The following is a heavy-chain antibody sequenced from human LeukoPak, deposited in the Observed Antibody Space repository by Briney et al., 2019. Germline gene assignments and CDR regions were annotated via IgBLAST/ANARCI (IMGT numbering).Heavy chain of an antibody. J-gene: IGHJ4*02. D-gene: IGHD3-16*02. CDR1: GGSFSGYY. V-gene: IGHV4-34*01. Sequence: SSETLSLTCAVYGGSFSGYYWSWIRQPPGKGLEWIGEINHSGSTNYNPSLKSRVTISVDTSKNQFSLKLSSVTAADTAVYYCARDRLYAYVWGSYRHPPDYWGQGTRVTVSS. CDR2: INHSGST. CDR3: ARDRLYAYVWGSYRHPPDY.